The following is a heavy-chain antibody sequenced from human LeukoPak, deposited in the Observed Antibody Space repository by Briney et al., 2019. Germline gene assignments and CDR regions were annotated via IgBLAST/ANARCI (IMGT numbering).Heavy chain of an antibody. Sequence: SGPTLVNPTQTLTLTCTFSGFSLSTSGMRVSWIRQPPGKALEWLARIDWDDDKSYSTSLKTRLTISKDTSKNQVVLTMTNMDPVDTATFYCARMPPPPADCSGGSCYQGWFDPWGQGTLVTVSS. CDR1: GFSLSTSGMR. J-gene: IGHJ5*02. CDR2: IDWDDDK. D-gene: IGHD2-15*01. V-gene: IGHV2-70*04. CDR3: ARMPPPPADCSGGSCYQGWFDP.